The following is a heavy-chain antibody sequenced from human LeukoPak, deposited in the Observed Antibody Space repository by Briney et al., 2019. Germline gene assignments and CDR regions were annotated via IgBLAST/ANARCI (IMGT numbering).Heavy chain of an antibody. CDR1: GTFISYA. CDR2: IIPIFGTA. D-gene: IGHD5-12*01. J-gene: IGHJ4*02. CDR3: ARSNSGYDWWIYYFDY. V-gene: IGHV1-69*01. Sequence: GTFISYAISWVRQAPGQGLEWMGGIIPIFGTANYAQKFQGRVTITADESTSTAYMELSSLRSEDTAVYYCARSNSGYDWWIYYFDYWGQGTLVTVSS.